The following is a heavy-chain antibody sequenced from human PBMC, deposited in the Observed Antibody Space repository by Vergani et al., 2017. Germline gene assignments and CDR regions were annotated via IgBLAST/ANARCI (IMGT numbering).Heavy chain of an antibody. V-gene: IGHV4-34*01. CDR1: GGSFSGYY. J-gene: IGHJ6*03. CDR2: INHRGST. D-gene: IGHD2-15*01. CDR3: ARGYCSGGSCYSLYYYYYMDV. Sequence: QVQLQQWGAGLLKPSETLSLTCAVYGGSFSGYYWSWIRQPPGKGLEWIGEINHRGSTNYNPSLKSRVTILVYTSKNQFALKLSSVTAADTAVYYCARGYCSGGSCYSLYYYYYMDVWGKGTTVTVSS.